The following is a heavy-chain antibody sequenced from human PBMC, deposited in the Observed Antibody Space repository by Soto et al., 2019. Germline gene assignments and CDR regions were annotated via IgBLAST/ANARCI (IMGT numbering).Heavy chain of an antibody. J-gene: IGHJ4*02. Sequence: QVQVVESGGGVVQPGRSLRLSCAASGFSFSNYGMHWVRQAPGKGLEWVAVIWYDGNNKYHADSVKGRFTISRDNSKNTLYLQMNSLRAEDTAVYYCARDTSSIDWGTLDCWGQGTLVTVSS. D-gene: IGHD2-2*01. CDR2: IWYDGNNK. V-gene: IGHV3-33*01. CDR1: GFSFSNYG. CDR3: ARDTSSIDWGTLDC.